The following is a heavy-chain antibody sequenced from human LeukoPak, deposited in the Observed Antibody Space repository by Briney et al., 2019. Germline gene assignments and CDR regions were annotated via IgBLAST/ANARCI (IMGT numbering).Heavy chain of an antibody. V-gene: IGHV1-46*01. CDR2: INPSGGST. CDR3: AIPGPDCSGGSCYMSDAFDI. J-gene: IGHJ3*02. D-gene: IGHD2-15*01. Sequence: ASVKVSCKASGYTFTSYYMHWVRQAPGQGLEWMGIINPSGGSTSYAQKFQGRVTMTRDTSTSTVYMELSSLRSEDTAVYYCAIPGPDCSGGSCYMSDAFDIWGQGTMVTVSS. CDR1: GYTFTSYY.